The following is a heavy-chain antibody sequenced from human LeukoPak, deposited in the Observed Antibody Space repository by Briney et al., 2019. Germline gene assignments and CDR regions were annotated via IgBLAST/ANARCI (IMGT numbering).Heavy chain of an antibody. J-gene: IGHJ4*02. CDR3: AKHQVPILVGASFDY. D-gene: IGHD1-26*01. CDR1: GFTFSSYA. CDR2: ISSSGGST. Sequence: GGSLRLSCAASGFTFSSYAMSWVRQAPGKGLEWVSAISSSGGSTYYADSVKGRFTISRDNSKNTLYLQMNSLRAEDTAVYYCAKHQVPILVGASFDYWGQGTLVTVSS. V-gene: IGHV3-23*01.